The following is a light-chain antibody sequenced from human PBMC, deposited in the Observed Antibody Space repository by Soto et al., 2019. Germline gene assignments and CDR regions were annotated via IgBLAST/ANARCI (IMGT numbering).Light chain of an antibody. CDR3: QQYKSYSYT. CDR1: ESISNW. J-gene: IGKJ2*01. CDR2: DAS. Sequence: DIQMTQSPSILSASVGDRVAITCRASESISNWLAWYQQKPGKAPKVLICDASRLQSGVPERFSGSGSGTEFTLTISSLQADDIATYYCQQYKSYSYTFGQGTNLEI. V-gene: IGKV1-5*01.